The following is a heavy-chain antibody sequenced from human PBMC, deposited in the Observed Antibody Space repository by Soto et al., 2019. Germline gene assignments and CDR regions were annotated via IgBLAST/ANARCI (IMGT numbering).Heavy chain of an antibody. V-gene: IGHV2-70*01. CDR2: IDWDDDK. D-gene: IGHD6-13*01. CDR3: ARMGGIAAAEYYYYGMDV. Sequence: SGPTLVNPTQTLTLTCTFSGFSLSTSGMCVSWIRQPPGKALEWLALIDWDDDKYYSTSLKTRLTISKDTSKNQVVLTMTNMDPVDTATYYCARMGGIAAAEYYYYGMDVWGQGTTVTVSS. CDR1: GFSLSTSGMC. J-gene: IGHJ6*02.